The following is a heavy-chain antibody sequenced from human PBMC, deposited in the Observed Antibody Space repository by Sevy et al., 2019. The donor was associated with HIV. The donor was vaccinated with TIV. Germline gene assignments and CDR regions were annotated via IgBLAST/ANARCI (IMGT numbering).Heavy chain of an antibody. Sequence: GGSLRLSCAASGFTFSSYWMHWVRQAPGMGLVWVSRINSDGSSTSYADSVKGRFTISRDNAKNTLYLQMNSLRAEDTAVYYCARMDSSGWSGDYYYGMDVWGQRTTVTVSS. J-gene: IGHJ6*02. D-gene: IGHD6-19*01. CDR3: ARMDSSGWSGDYYYGMDV. CDR2: INSDGSST. CDR1: GFTFSSYW. V-gene: IGHV3-74*01.